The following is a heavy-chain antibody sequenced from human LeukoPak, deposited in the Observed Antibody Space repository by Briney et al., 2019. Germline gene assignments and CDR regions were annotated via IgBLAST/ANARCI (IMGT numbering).Heavy chain of an antibody. J-gene: IGHJ5*02. Sequence: ASVKVSCKASGYTFTSYGISWVRQAPGQGLEWMGWISPYNGNTNYAQKLQGRVTMTRDTSISTAYMELSRLRSDDTAVYYCARGAVAGPRNWFDPWGQGTLVTVSS. CDR3: ARGAVAGPRNWFDP. CDR1: GYTFTSYG. D-gene: IGHD6-19*01. V-gene: IGHV1-18*01. CDR2: ISPYNGNT.